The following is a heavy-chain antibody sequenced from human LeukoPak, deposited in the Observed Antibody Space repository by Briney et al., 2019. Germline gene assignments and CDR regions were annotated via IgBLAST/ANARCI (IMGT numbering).Heavy chain of an antibody. D-gene: IGHD4-17*01. CDR3: ATPGNYGDHVFDY. Sequence: PSETLSLTCSVSGASISSGSYYWGWIRQPPGKGLEWIGSIYYSGSTYYNPSLKSRVTISVDTSKNQFSLKLSSVTAADTAVYYCATPGNYGDHVFDYWGQGTLVTVSS. CDR1: GASISSGSYY. J-gene: IGHJ4*02. V-gene: IGHV4-39*01. CDR2: IYYSGST.